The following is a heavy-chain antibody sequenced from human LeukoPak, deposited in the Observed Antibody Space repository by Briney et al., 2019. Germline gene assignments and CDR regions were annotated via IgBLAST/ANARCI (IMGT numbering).Heavy chain of an antibody. CDR2: IYYSGST. CDR1: GGSISSCY. Sequence: SETRSLSCTVAGGSISSCYWSWIRQPPGKGLELIGDIYYSGSTNYNPSLKSRVTISVDTSKNQFSLKLSSVTAADTAVYYCARARRQLLWFGELPYYYGMDVWGQGTTVTVSS. V-gene: IGHV4-59*01. J-gene: IGHJ6*02. D-gene: IGHD3-10*01. CDR3: ARARRQLLWFGELPYYYGMDV.